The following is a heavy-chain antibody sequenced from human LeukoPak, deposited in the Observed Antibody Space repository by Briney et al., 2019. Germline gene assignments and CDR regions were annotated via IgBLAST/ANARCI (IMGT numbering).Heavy chain of an antibody. J-gene: IGHJ4*02. CDR2: IYYSGST. D-gene: IGHD6-13*01. CDR1: GGSISSYY. Sequence: ASETLSLTCTVSGGSISSYYWSWIRQPPGKGLEWIGYIYYSGSTNYNPFLKSRVTISVDTSKNQFSLKLSSVTAADTAVYYCARLSSSWSADYWGQGTLVTVSS. V-gene: IGHV4-59*08. CDR3: ARLSSSWSADY.